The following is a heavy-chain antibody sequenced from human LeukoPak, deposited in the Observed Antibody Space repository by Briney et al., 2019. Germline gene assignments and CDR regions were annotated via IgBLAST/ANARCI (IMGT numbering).Heavy chain of an antibody. Sequence: ASVKVSCNASGYTFTRYGISWVRQAPGHGLQWLGWISASNGNTNYSQKFRDRGTMSPDTSTGTASLEVWNRTSDDTAVYYCARDHSNWNYAPDFWGQGTLVIVSS. CDR1: GYTFTRYG. D-gene: IGHD1-7*01. CDR3: ARDHSNWNYAPDF. J-gene: IGHJ4*02. CDR2: ISASNGNT. V-gene: IGHV1-18*01.